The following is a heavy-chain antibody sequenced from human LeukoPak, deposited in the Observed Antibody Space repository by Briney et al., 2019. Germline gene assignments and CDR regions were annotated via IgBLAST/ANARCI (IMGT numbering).Heavy chain of an antibody. Sequence: PGGSLRLSCAASGFTFSSYAMSWVRQAPGKGLEWVSAIRDSGSSTHYADSVKGRFTTPRDNSKNTLSLQMNSLRAEDTAIYYCAKYGPQDSGSSHFDYWGQGALVTVSS. D-gene: IGHD1-26*01. CDR1: GFTFSSYA. J-gene: IGHJ4*02. V-gene: IGHV3-23*01. CDR3: AKYGPQDSGSSHFDY. CDR2: IRDSGSST.